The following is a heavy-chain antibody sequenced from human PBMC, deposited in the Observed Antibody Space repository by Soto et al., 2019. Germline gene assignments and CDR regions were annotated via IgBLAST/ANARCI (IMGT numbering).Heavy chain of an antibody. D-gene: IGHD5-12*01. CDR1: GFTFSDYY. J-gene: IGHJ2*01. Sequence: QVQLVESGGGLVKPGGTLRLSCAASGFTFSDYYMSWIRQAPGKGLEGGSYISSSGRTIYYADSVKGRFTISRDNAKNSLYLQMNSLRAEDTAVYYCARDADEYIPWYFDLWGRGTLVTVSS. CDR3: ARDADEYIPWYFDL. CDR2: ISSSGRTI. V-gene: IGHV3-11*01.